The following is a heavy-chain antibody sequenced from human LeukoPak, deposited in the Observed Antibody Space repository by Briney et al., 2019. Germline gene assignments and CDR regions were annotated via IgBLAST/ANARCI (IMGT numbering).Heavy chain of an antibody. D-gene: IGHD3-10*01. CDR3: ASYSGSQYMAGY. V-gene: IGHV4-39*01. CDR1: GGSISSSSYY. CDR2: IYYSGST. Sequence: PSETLSLTCTVSGGSISSSSYYWGWIRQPPGKGLEWIGSIYYSGSTYYNPSLKSRVTISVDTSKNQFSLKLSSVTAADTAVYYCASYSGSQYMAGYWGQGTLVTVSS. J-gene: IGHJ4*02.